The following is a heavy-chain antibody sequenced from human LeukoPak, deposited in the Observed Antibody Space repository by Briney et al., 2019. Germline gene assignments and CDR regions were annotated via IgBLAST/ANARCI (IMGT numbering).Heavy chain of an antibody. CDR3: ARHLNDYGDQGSGDY. J-gene: IGHJ4*02. Sequence: GESLKISCKGSGYTFTSYWIGWVRQMPGKGLEWMGIIHPGDSHTRFSPPFQGQVTISADKSISTAYLQWSSLKASDTAMYYCARHLNDYGDQGSGDYWGQGTLVTVSS. CDR1: GYTFTSYW. CDR2: IHPGDSHT. V-gene: IGHV5-51*01. D-gene: IGHD4-17*01.